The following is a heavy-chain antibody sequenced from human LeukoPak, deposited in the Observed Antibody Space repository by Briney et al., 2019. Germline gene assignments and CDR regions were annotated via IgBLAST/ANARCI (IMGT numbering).Heavy chain of an antibody. CDR1: GFTFSSYR. D-gene: IGHD1-1*01. Sequence: GGSLRLSCAASGFTFSSYRMSWVRQAPGKGLEWVANIKQDGSEKYYVDSVKGRFTISRDNAKNSLYLQMNSLRAEDTAVYYCARGETGTGYYYYMDVWGKGTTVTVSS. J-gene: IGHJ6*03. CDR2: IKQDGSEK. V-gene: IGHV3-7*01. CDR3: ARGETGTGYYYYMDV.